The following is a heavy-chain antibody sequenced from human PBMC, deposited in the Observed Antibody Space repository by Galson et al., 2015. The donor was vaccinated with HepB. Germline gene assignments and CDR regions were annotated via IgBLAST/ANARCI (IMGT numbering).Heavy chain of an antibody. J-gene: IGHJ4*02. V-gene: IGHV3-74*01. CDR2: INTDGGST. CDR1: GFTFSTFW. Sequence: SLRLSCAASGFTFSTFWMHWVRQPPGKGLVWVSRINTDGGSTTYADSVKGRFTISRDNAKNTLYLQMNSLRAEDTAIYYCVRGDSSGFDYWGQGTLVTVSS. D-gene: IGHD3-22*01. CDR3: VRGDSSGFDY.